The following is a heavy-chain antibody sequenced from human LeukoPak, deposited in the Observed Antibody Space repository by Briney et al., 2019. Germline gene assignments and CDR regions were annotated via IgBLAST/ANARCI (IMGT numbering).Heavy chain of an antibody. CDR2: ISGDGGST. CDR3: ARGYKYGSFDY. J-gene: IGHJ4*02. V-gene: IGHV3-43*02. Sequence: QPGGSLRLPFAASGSTFDDYAMHWVRQAPGKGLEWVSLISGDGGSTYYADSVKGRFTISRDNSKNFLYLQMNSLRTEDTALYYCARGYKYGSFDYWGQGTLVTVSS. D-gene: IGHD5-24*01. CDR1: GSTFDDYA.